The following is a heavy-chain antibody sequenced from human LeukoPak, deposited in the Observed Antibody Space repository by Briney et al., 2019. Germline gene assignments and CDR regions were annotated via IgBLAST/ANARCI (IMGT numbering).Heavy chain of an antibody. Sequence: GGSLRLSCAASGFTFSSYGMHWVRQAPGKGLEWVAVIWYDGSNKYYADSVKGRFTISRDNSKNTLYLQMNSLRAEDTAVYYCAEDYSGLYQYYYYYMDVWGKGTTVTVSS. CDR3: AEDYSGLYQYYYYYMDV. V-gene: IGHV3-33*06. J-gene: IGHJ6*03. CDR2: IWYDGSNK. CDR1: GFTFSSYG. D-gene: IGHD1-26*01.